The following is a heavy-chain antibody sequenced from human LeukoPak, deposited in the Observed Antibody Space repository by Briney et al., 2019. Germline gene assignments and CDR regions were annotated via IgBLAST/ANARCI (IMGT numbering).Heavy chain of an antibody. Sequence: ASVTVSCKASGYSFSTYFVHWLRQAPGQGLEWMGMINLRADTTVRSQNFQGRVTMTRDMSTSTVHMELSSLRSEDTAVYYCARELPHSYFFDYWGQGTLVTVSS. CDR2: INLRADTT. D-gene: IGHD3-10*01. J-gene: IGHJ4*02. CDR3: ARELPHSYFFDY. CDR1: GYSFSTYF. V-gene: IGHV1-46*01.